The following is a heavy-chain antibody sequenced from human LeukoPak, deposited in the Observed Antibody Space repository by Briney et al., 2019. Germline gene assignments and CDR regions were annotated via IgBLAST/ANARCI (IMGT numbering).Heavy chain of an antibody. CDR1: GGSISSHY. J-gene: IGHJ4*02. D-gene: IGHD3-22*01. CDR2: IHCSGRT. V-gene: IGHV4-4*09. CDR3: ARAAERGNYYDTSGLDY. Sequence: PSETLSLTCTVSGGSISSHYWAWVRQPPGKGLEWIAYIHCSGRTTYNPSLKSRATISVGTSKTHFSLTLTSVTAAVTAVYYCARAAERGNYYDTSGLDYWGQGILVTVSS.